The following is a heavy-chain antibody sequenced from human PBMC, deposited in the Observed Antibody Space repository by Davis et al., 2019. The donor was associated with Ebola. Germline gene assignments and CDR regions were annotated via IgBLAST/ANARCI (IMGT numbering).Heavy chain of an antibody. J-gene: IGHJ6*02. D-gene: IGHD3-22*01. Sequence: SVKVSCKASGGTFSSYAISWVRQAPGQGLEWMGGIIPILGIANYAQKFQGRVTITADESTSTAYMELSSLRSEDTAVYYCARTYYDSSGFSHGYYYYGMDVWGQGTTVTVSS. CDR2: IIPILGIA. CDR3: ARTYYDSSGFSHGYYYYGMDV. V-gene: IGHV1-69*10. CDR1: GGTFSSYA.